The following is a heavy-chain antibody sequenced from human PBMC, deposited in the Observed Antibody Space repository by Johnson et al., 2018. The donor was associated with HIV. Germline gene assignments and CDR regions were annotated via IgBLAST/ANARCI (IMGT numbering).Heavy chain of an antibody. D-gene: IGHD6-19*01. V-gene: IGHV3-7*01. CDR3: ARGGSTAGFDI. CDR2: IKQDGSEK. Sequence: VQLVESGGGVVQPGRSLRLSCAASGLTFSSYGMHWVRQAPGKGLEWVANIKQDGSEKYYVDSVKGRFTISRDNAKNSVYLQMNSLRVADTAIYYCARGGSTAGFDIWGQGTMVTVSS. J-gene: IGHJ3*02. CDR1: GLTFSSYG.